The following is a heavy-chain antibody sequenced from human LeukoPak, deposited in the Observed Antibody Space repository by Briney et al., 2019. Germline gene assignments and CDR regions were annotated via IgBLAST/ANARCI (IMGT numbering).Heavy chain of an antibody. CDR3: ARVHSSEGYYFDC. D-gene: IGHD6-13*01. V-gene: IGHV4-39*06. CDR2: LYYSGST. Sequence: SETLSLTCTVSNASISSSSYYWGWIRQSPGRGLEWIGSLYYSGSTYYNPSLKSRVTMSVDTSKNQFPLKLSSVTAADTAVYYCARVHSSEGYYFDCWGQGTLVAVSS. CDR1: NASISSSSYY. J-gene: IGHJ4*02.